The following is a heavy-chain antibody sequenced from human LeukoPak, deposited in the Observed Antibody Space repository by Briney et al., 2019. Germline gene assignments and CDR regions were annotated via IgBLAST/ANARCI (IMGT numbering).Heavy chain of an antibody. D-gene: IGHD4-17*01. CDR2: MNPNRGNT. CDR1: GYTFTSYD. Sequence: ASVKVSCKASGYTFTSYDINWVRQATGQVLEWMGWMNPNRGNTGYAQKFQGRVTMTRNTSISTAYMELSSLRSEDTAVYYCAREARDYGENWGQGTLVTVSS. J-gene: IGHJ4*02. V-gene: IGHV1-8*01. CDR3: AREARDYGEN.